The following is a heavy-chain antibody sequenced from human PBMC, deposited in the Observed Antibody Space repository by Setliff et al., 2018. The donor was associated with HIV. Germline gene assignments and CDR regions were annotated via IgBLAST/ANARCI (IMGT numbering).Heavy chain of an antibody. J-gene: IGHJ6*03. V-gene: IGHV4-39*01. CDR2: TFHAGST. D-gene: IGHD2-15*01. CDR1: GGSISGSSYY. Sequence: PSETLSLTCTVSGGSISGSSYYWGWIRQSPEKGLEWIGSTFHAGSTYYNPSLKSRVTLSVDTSENQYSQKLTSLIAADTAVYYCARSLAYCSGGGCSSGNYYYMDVWGKGTTVTVSS. CDR3: ARSLAYCSGGGCSSGNYYYMDV.